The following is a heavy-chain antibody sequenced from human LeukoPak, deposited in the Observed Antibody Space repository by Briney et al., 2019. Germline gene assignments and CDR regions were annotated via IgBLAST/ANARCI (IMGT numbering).Heavy chain of an antibody. V-gene: IGHV1-8*01. CDR2: MNPNSGNT. J-gene: IGHJ6*02. D-gene: IGHD3-22*01. Sequence: GASVKVSCKASGHSFTSCDINWVRQATGQGLEWMGWMNPNSGNTGYAQKFQGRVTMTRNTSISTAYMELSSLRSEDTAVYYCARSPKYYYGSSGYYGMDVWGQGTTVTVSS. CDR3: ARSPKYYYGSSGYYGMDV. CDR1: GHSFTSCD.